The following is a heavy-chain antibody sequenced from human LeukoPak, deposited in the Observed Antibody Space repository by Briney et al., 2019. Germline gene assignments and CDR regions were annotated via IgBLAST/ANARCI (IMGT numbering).Heavy chain of an antibody. V-gene: IGHV3-23*01. Sequence: PGGSLRLSCAASGFTFSSYAMSWVRQTPGKGLEWVSAISGSGSTYYADSVKGRFTISRDNSKNTLYLQMNSLRAEYTALYYCVKGKRGSSGDFDYWGQGTLVTVSS. D-gene: IGHD6-19*01. J-gene: IGHJ4*02. CDR2: ISGSGST. CDR1: GFTFSSYA. CDR3: VKGKRGSSGDFDY.